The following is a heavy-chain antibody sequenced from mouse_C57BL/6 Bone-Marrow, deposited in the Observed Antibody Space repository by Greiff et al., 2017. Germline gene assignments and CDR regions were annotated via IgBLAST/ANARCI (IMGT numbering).Heavy chain of an antibody. D-gene: IGHD2-3*01. Sequence: VQLQQPGAELVRPGTSVKLSCKASGYTFTSYWMHWVKQRPGQGLEWIGVIDPSDSYTNYNQKFKGKATLTVDTSSSTAYMQLSSLTSEDSAVSYCARPDGYSLDYWGQGTTLTVSS. CDR2: IDPSDSYT. J-gene: IGHJ2*01. CDR1: GYTFTSYW. V-gene: IGHV1-59*01. CDR3: ARPDGYSLDY.